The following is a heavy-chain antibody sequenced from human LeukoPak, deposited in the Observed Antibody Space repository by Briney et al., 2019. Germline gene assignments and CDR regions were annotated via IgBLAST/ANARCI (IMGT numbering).Heavy chain of an antibody. CDR3: AQSAVAGVYNYYGMDV. Sequence: GRSLRLSYAAWGFIYSSQSMSWAREASGKGLEWVSAIRCSGCSTYYADSVKGRFTISRDNSKNTLYLQMNSLRAEDTAVYYCAQSAVAGVYNYYGMDVWGQGTTVTVSS. J-gene: IGHJ6*02. V-gene: IGHV3-23*01. CDR2: IRCSGCST. CDR1: GFIYSSQS. D-gene: IGHD6-19*01.